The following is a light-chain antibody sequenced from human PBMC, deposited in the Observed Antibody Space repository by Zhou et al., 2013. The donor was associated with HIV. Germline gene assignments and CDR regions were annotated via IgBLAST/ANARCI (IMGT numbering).Light chain of an antibody. J-gene: IGKJ4*01. Sequence: DIQMTQSPSTLSASVGDRVTITCRASQSISNWLAWYQQKPGKAPQLLIYKASILESGVPSRFSGSGSGTEFTLTISSLQSEDFAVYYCQDYNTWPPALTFGGGTKVEIK. V-gene: IGKV1-5*03. CDR2: KAS. CDR3: QDYNTWPPALT. CDR1: QSISNW.